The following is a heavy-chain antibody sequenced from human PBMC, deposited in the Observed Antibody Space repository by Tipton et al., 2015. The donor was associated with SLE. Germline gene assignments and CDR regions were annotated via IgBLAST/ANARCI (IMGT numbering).Heavy chain of an antibody. Sequence: TLSLTCSVSGASISSNYWSWIRQSPGKGLEWIGYMYYSGSITYNPSLKSRVTISVDTSKNQFFLKLDSVTAEDTALYYCAKEGRVAAAGLDYWGQGTLVTVSS. CDR2: MYYSGSI. CDR3: AKEGRVAAAGLDY. D-gene: IGHD6-13*01. V-gene: IGHV4-59*01. CDR1: GASISSNY. J-gene: IGHJ4*02.